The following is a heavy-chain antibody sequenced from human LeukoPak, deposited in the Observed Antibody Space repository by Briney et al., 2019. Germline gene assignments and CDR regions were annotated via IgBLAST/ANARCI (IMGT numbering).Heavy chain of an antibody. CDR2: ISWNSGSI. D-gene: IGHD2-2*01. CDR1: GFTFDDYA. Sequence: GGSLRLSCAASGFTFDDYAMHWVRQAPGKGLEWVSGISWNSGSIGYADSVKGRFTISRDNAKNSLYLQMNSLRAEDTALYYCAKANSSWAAFDYWGQGALVTVSS. V-gene: IGHV3-9*01. CDR3: AKANSSWAAFDY. J-gene: IGHJ4*02.